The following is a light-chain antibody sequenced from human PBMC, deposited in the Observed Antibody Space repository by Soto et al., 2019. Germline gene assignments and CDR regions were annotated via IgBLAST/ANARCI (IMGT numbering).Light chain of an antibody. CDR2: EAN. CDR1: SSDIGKNDL. Sequence: QSALTQPASVSGSPGQSITISCTGTSSDIGKNDLVSWYQHHPGKAPKLIIYEANKRPSGISDRFSGSKSANTASLTISGLQADDEADYYCCSYVGSTFYVFATGTKLTVL. V-gene: IGLV2-23*01. J-gene: IGLJ1*01. CDR3: CSYVGSTFYV.